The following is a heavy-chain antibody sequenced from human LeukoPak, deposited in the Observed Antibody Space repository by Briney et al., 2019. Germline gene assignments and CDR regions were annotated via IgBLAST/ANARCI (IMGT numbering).Heavy chain of an antibody. Sequence: PSETLSLTCTVPGGSISGYYWSWIRQPPGKGLEWIGYIYYSGSTNYNPSLKSRVTISVDTSKNQFSLKLSSVTAADTAVYYCARVIAAAGTEWFDPWGQGTLVTVSS. J-gene: IGHJ5*02. CDR1: GGSISGYY. CDR3: ARVIAAAGTEWFDP. V-gene: IGHV4-59*01. D-gene: IGHD6-13*01. CDR2: IYYSGST.